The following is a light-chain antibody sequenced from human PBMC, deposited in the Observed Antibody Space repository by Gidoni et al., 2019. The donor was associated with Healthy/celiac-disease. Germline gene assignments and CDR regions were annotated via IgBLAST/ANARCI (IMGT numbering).Light chain of an antibody. CDR3: QQYYSYPWT. V-gene: IGKV1-8*01. CDR2: AAS. J-gene: IGKJ1*01. CDR1: QGISSY. Sequence: ANRMTQSPSSFPASTGDRVTITCRASQGISSYLAWYQQKPGKAPKLLIYAASTLQSGVPSRFSGSGSGTDFTLTISCLQSEDFATYYCQQYYSYPWTFGQGTKVEIK.